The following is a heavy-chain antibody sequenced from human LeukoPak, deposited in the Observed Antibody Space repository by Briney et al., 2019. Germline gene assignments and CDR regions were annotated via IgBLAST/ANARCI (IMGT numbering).Heavy chain of an antibody. CDR2: ISGRGGTI. Sequence: GGSLRLSCAASGFDFSNFSINWVRQAPGKGLEWIAYISGRGGTIYYADSVKGRFTISRDNSKNSIFLQMHSLRAEDAAVYYCARDRVVDTAKIGKFYYYHMDVWGIGTTVTVSS. CDR3: ARDRVVDTAKIGKFYYYHMDV. V-gene: IGHV3-48*04. J-gene: IGHJ6*03. CDR1: GFDFSNFS. D-gene: IGHD5-18*01.